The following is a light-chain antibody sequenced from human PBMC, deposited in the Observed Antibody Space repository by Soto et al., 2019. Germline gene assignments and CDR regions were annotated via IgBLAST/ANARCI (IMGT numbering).Light chain of an antibody. CDR3: CSYSDTYTYV. Sequence: QFALTQPRSVSESPGQSVTISCTGTSSDVGGYDYLSWYQQHPGKAPKLLIYGVSERPSGVPDRFSGSKSGSTASLTISGLQAEDEADYYCCSYSDTYTYVFGTGTKVTVL. V-gene: IGLV2-11*01. J-gene: IGLJ1*01. CDR1: SSDVGGYDY. CDR2: GVS.